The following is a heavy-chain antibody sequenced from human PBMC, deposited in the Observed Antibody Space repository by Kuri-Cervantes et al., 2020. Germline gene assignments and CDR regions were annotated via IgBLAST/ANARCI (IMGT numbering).Heavy chain of an antibody. J-gene: IGHJ5*02. Sequence: SETLSLTCTVSGGSIISYYWSWIRQPAGKGLEWIGRIYISGSTNYNPSLRSRVTISVDKSKNQFSLKLSSVTAAGTAVYYCARLLGYCSGGSCNWFDPWGQGTLVTVSS. CDR2: IYISGST. D-gene: IGHD2-15*01. V-gene: IGHV4-4*07. CDR1: GGSIISYY. CDR3: ARLLGYCSGGSCNWFDP.